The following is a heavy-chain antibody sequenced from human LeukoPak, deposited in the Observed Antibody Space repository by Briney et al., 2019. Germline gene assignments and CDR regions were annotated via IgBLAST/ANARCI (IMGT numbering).Heavy chain of an antibody. J-gene: IGHJ4*02. D-gene: IGHD6-19*01. CDR3: ARGRIGVTGTPSYY. V-gene: IGHV1-2*02. CDR1: GYTFTGYY. Sequence: AASVKVSCKASGYTFTGYYIHWVRQAPGQGLEWMGWINPDSGDTDYAQNFQDRVTMTRDTSIRTAYMELSRLRSDDTAVYYCARGRIGVTGTPSYYWGQGTLVTVSS. CDR2: INPDSGDT.